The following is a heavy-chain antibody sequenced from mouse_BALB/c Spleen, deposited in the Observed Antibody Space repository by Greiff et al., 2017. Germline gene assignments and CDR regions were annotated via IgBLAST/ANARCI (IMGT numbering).Heavy chain of an antibody. CDR1: GFTFSSYT. V-gene: IGHV5-12-2*01. Sequence: EVQRVESGGGLVQPGGSLKLSCAASGFTFSSYTMSWVRQTPEKRLEWVAYISNGGGSTYYPDTVKGRFTISRDNAKNTLYLQMSSLKSEDTAMYYCARHGDYDGYYYAMDYWGQGTSVTVSS. CDR3: ARHGDYDGYYYAMDY. D-gene: IGHD2-3*01. CDR2: ISNGGGST. J-gene: IGHJ4*01.